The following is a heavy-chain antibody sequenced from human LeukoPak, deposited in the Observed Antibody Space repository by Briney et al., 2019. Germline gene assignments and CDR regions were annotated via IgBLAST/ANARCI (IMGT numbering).Heavy chain of an antibody. J-gene: IGHJ3*02. Sequence: SETLSLTCTVSGGSISSGDYYWSWIPQPPGKGLEWIGYIYYSGSTYYTPSLKSRVTISVDTSKNQFSLKLSSVTAADTAVYYCAREWGGSRVALDIWGQGTMVTVSS. D-gene: IGHD3-16*01. CDR1: GGSISSGDYY. CDR3: AREWGGSRVALDI. V-gene: IGHV4-30-4*08. CDR2: IYYSGST.